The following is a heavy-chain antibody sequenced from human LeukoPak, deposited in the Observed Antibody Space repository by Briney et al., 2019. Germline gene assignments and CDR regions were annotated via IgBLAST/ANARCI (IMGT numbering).Heavy chain of an antibody. Sequence: QPGRSLRLSCAASGFTFSSYAMHWVRQAPGKGLEWVAVISYDGSNKYYAHSVKGRFTTSRDNSKNTLYLQMNSVRAEDTAISYCAKGGWLEYWGQGTLVTVSS. J-gene: IGHJ4*02. CDR3: AKGGWLEY. CDR2: ISYDGSNK. D-gene: IGHD6-19*01. V-gene: IGHV3-30-3*01. CDR1: GFTFSSYA.